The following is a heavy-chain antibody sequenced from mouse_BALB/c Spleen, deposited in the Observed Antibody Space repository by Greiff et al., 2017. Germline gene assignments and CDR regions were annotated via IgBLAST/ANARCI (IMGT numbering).Heavy chain of an antibody. Sequence: VQLQQSGAELVRSGASVKLSCTASGFNIKDYYMHWVKQRPEQGLEWIGWIDPENGDTEYAPKFQGKATMTADTSSNTSYLQLSSLTSEDTAVYYCASYYSGYENLDYWGQGTTLTVSA. D-gene: IGHD1-2*01. CDR3: ASYYSGYENLDY. CDR2: IDPENGDT. V-gene: IGHV14-4*02. CDR1: GFNIKDYY. J-gene: IGHJ2*01.